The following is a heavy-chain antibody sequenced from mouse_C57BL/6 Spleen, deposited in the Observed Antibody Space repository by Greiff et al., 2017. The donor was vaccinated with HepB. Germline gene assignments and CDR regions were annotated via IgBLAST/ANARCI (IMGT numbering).Heavy chain of an antibody. CDR3: ARSTTVVAPVAY. J-gene: IGHJ3*01. CDR2: IYPGDGDT. D-gene: IGHD1-1*01. CDR1: GYAFSSYW. Sequence: QVQLKESGAELVKPGASVKISCKASGYAFSSYWMNWVKQRPGKGLEWIGQIYPGDGDTNYNGKFKGKATLTADKSSSTAYMQLSSLTSEDSAVYFCARSTTVVAPVAYWGQGTLVTVSA. V-gene: IGHV1-80*01.